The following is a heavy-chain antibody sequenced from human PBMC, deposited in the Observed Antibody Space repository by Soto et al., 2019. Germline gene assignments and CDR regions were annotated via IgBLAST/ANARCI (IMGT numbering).Heavy chain of an antibody. D-gene: IGHD3-10*01. CDR1: GGSISSYY. Sequence: SETLSLTCTVSGGSISSYYWSWIRQPPGKGLEWIGYIYYSGSTNYNPSLKSRVTISVDTSKNQFSLKLSSVTAADTAVYYCATDGSGGTDYYYYMDVWGEGTTVTVSS. V-gene: IGHV4-59*01. CDR3: ATDGSGGTDYYYYMDV. CDR2: IYYSGST. J-gene: IGHJ6*03.